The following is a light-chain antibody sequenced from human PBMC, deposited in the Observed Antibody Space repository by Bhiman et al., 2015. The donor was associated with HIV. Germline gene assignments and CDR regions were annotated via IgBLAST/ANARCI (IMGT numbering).Light chain of an antibody. CDR3: QSYDRTRVCRV. V-gene: IGLV1-44*01. J-gene: IGLJ2*01. Sequence: QSVLTQPPSASGTPGQRVTISCSGSSSNIGSNTVYWYQQFPGTAPKLLIYSNNQRPSGVPDRFSASKSGTSASLAITGLQAEDEAVYYCQSYDRTRVCRVFGGGTKLTVL. CDR1: SSNIGSNT. CDR2: SNN.